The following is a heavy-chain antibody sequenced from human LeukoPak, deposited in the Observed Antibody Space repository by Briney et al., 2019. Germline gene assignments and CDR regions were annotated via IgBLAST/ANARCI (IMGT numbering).Heavy chain of an antibody. D-gene: IGHD3-9*01. V-gene: IGHV1-18*01. CDR2: ISAYNGNT. CDR3: ARTDMYYYYYGMDV. Sequence: ASVKVSCKASGGTFSSYGISWVRQAPGQGLEWMGWISAYNGNTNYAQKLQGRVTMTTDTSTSTAYMELRSLRSDDTAVYYCARTDMYYYYYGMDVWGQGTTVTVSS. CDR1: GGTFSSYG. J-gene: IGHJ6*02.